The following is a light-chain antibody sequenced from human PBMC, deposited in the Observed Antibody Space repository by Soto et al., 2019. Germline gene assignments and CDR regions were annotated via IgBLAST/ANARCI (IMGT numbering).Light chain of an antibody. Sequence: QSALTQPRSVSGSPGQSVTISCTGTSSDVGGYNFVSWYQQYPGKAPKLIIYDVSKRPSGVPDRFSGSKSSNTASLTISGLQAEDEADYHCCSYAGTYTLWVFGGGTKVTVL. V-gene: IGLV2-11*01. CDR3: CSYAGTYTLWV. CDR1: SSDVGGYNF. CDR2: DVS. J-gene: IGLJ3*02.